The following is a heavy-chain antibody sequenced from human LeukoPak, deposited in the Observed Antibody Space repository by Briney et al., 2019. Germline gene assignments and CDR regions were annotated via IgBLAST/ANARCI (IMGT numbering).Heavy chain of an antibody. CDR1: GGSISSGGSY. J-gene: IGHJ4*02. V-gene: IGHV4-39*01. Sequence: SETLSLTCTVSGGSISSGGSYWGWIRQPPGKGLDWIGTISYSGTTYYNPSLKSRVTMSVDTSKHQFSLKLSSVTAADTAVYYCARHRQSFVQTTRGTNWPFDDWGQGTLVTVSS. D-gene: IGHD1-1*01. CDR2: ISYSGTT. CDR3: ARHRQSFVQTTRGTNWPFDD.